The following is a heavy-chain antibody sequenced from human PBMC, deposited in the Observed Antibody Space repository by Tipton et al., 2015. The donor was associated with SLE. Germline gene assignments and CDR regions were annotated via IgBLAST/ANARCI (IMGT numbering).Heavy chain of an antibody. J-gene: IGHJ3*02. V-gene: IGHV4-59*11. CDR2: IYYSGST. CDR1: GGSISSHY. Sequence: TLSLTCTVSGGSISSHYWSWIRQPPGKGLEWIGYIYYSGSTNYNPSLKSRVTISVDTSKNQFSLKLSSVTAADMAVYYCARSGEYSSGYPDAFDIWGQGTMVTVSS. D-gene: IGHD3-22*01. CDR3: ARSGEYSSGYPDAFDI.